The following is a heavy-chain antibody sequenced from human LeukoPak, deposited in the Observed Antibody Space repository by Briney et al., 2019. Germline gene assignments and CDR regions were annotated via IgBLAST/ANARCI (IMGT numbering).Heavy chain of an antibody. V-gene: IGHV3-23*01. CDR3: ARHSVLRYVQWLVNYYMDV. D-gene: IGHD3-3*01. J-gene: IGHJ6*03. CDR2: MTGSGGST. Sequence: GGCLRLSCVASGFTFSSHAMSWVRQAPGKGLEWVSAMTGSGGSTYYADSVKGRFTISRDNSKNTLDLQMNSLRAEDTAVYYCARHSVLRYVQWLVNYYMDVWGKGTTVTVSS. CDR1: GFTFSSHA.